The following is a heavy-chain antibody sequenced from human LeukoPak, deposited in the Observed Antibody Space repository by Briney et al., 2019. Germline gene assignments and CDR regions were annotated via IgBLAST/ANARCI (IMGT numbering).Heavy chain of an antibody. J-gene: IGHJ5*02. V-gene: IGHV1-2*02. CDR1: GYTFTGYY. CDR2: INPNSGGT. Sequence: ASVKVSCKAPGYTFTGYYMHWVRQAPGQGLEWMGWINPNSGGTNYAQKFQGRVTMTRDTSISTAYMELSRLRSDDTAVYYCARVGPIYCGGDCSSRDWFDPWGQGTLVTVSS. CDR3: ARVGPIYCGGDCSSRDWFDP. D-gene: IGHD2-21*02.